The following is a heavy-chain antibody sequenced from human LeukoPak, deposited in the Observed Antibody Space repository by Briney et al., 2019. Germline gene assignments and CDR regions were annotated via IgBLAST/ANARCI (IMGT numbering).Heavy chain of an antibody. CDR2: IYTSGST. CDR3: ARGRVTIFGVVSWFNP. CDR1: GGSLSSYY. J-gene: IGHJ5*02. Sequence: SETLSLTCTVSGGSLSSYYWSWIRQPAGKGLEWIGRIYTSGSTNYNPSLKSRVTMSVDTSKNQYSLKLSSVTAADTAVYYCARGRVTIFGVVSWFNPWGQGTLVTVSS. D-gene: IGHD3-3*01. V-gene: IGHV4-4*07.